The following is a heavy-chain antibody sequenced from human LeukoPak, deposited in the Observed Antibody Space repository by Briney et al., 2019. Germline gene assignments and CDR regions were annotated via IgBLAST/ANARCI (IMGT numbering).Heavy chain of an antibody. CDR3: AREPGA. V-gene: IGHV4-39*07. J-gene: IGHJ5*02. CDR1: GDSISGSNYH. Sequence: SETLSLTCTVSGDSISGSNYHWGWIRQPPGKGLEWLGTVHYSGSAFYNPSLRGRTTVSVDTSKNQFSLKLTSVTAADTAVYFCAREPGAWGQGTLVTVSS. CDR2: VHYSGSA.